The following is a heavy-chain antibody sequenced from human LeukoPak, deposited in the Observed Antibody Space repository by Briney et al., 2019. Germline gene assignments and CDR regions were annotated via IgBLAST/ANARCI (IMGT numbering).Heavy chain of an antibody. CDR2: ICHRDNT. D-gene: IGHD6-13*01. J-gene: IGHJ2*01. CDR1: GYSISSGYY. Sequence: PSETLSLTCAVSGYSISSGYYWGWIRQPPGKGLEWIGSICHRDNTYYNPSLKSRVTISVDTSTNQFSLKLSSVTAADTAVYYCVKGYSSSWDGYFDLWARATLVTVS. CDR3: VKGYSSSWDGYFDL. V-gene: IGHV4-38-2*01.